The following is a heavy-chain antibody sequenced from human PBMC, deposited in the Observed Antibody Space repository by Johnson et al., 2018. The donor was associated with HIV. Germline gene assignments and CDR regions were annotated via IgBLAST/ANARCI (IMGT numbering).Heavy chain of an antibody. CDR1: GFTFSSYG. Sequence: QMQLVESGGGVVQPGGSLRLSCAASGFTFSSYGMHWVRQAPGKGLEWVAFRRYDGSNKYYADSVKGRFTISRDNSKNTLYLQMNSLRAEDTAVYYCAKGFFELDDAFDIWGQGTMVTVSS. J-gene: IGHJ3*02. D-gene: IGHD3/OR15-3a*01. CDR3: AKGFFELDDAFDI. CDR2: RRYDGSNK. V-gene: IGHV3-30*02.